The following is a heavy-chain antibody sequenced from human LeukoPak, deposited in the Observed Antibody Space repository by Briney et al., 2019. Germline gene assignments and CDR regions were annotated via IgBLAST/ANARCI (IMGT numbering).Heavy chain of an antibody. Sequence: ASVKVSCKASGYTFTSCDINWVRQATGQGLEWMGWVNPNSGNTGYAQKFQGRVTTTRNTSISTAYMELSSLRSEDTAVYYCARGDKWLRTWRYWGQGTLVTVSS. CDR3: ARGDKWLRTWRY. J-gene: IGHJ4*02. D-gene: IGHD5-12*01. CDR2: VNPNSGNT. V-gene: IGHV1-8*01. CDR1: GYTFTSCD.